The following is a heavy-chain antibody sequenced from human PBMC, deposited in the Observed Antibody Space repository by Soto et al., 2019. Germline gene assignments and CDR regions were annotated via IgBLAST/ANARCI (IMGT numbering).Heavy chain of an antibody. J-gene: IGHJ6*02. CDR1: GGSVSSGSYY. CDR3: VRSPDPRNWSFYYYYGMDV. CDR2: IYYSGST. D-gene: IGHD1-20*01. V-gene: IGHV4-61*01. Sequence: QVQLQESGPGLVKPSETLSLTCTVSGGSVSSGSYYWSWIRQPPGKGLEWIGYIYYSGSTNYNPALKSRVTISVDTSKNQFSLKLSSVTAADTAVYYCVRSPDPRNWSFYYYYGMDVWGQGTTVTVSS.